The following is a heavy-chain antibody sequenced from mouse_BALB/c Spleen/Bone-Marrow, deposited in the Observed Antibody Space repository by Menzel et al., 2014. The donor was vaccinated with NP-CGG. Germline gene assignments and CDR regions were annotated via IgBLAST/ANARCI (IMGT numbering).Heavy chain of an antibody. D-gene: IGHD3-2*02. V-gene: IGHV5-9-3*01. Sequence: EVKLVESGGGLVKPGGSLKLSCTTSGFTFSSYAMSWVRQTPEKRLEWVAVISSGGSDTYYPDSVKGRFTVSRDNAKNTLFLKMSSLRSKDTALYYCARRADLRASMDYWGQGTSVTVSS. CDR1: GFTFSSYA. CDR3: ARRADLRASMDY. J-gene: IGHJ4*01. CDR2: ISSGGSDT.